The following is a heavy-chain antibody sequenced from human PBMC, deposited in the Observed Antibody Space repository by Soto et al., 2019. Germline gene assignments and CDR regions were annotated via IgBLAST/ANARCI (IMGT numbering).Heavy chain of an antibody. CDR1: GFTFSSYW. CDR2: IKQDGDEK. CDR3: ARVYCSDASWYSHDDAFDF. J-gene: IGHJ3*01. D-gene: IGHD2-15*01. Sequence: VQLVESGGGLVQPGGSPRLSCGASGFTFSSYWMSWVRQAPGKGLEWVANIKQDGDEKYYVDSVKGRFTISRDNAKNSLDLQMNSLRAEDTAVYYWARVYCSDASWYSHDDAFDFWGQGTMVSVSS. V-gene: IGHV3-7*01.